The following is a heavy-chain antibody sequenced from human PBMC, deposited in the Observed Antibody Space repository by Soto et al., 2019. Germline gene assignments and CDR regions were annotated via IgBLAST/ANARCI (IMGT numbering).Heavy chain of an antibody. V-gene: IGHV3-30-3*01. D-gene: IGHD3-10*01. CDR3: ARERARDYGSGSNLPQSGFDY. Sequence: GGSLRLACSPSLCTFSSCAMHWVRQAPGNGREWVAVISYDGSNKYYADSVKGRFTISRDNSKNTLYLQMNSLRAAATALYYCARERARDYGSGSNLPQSGFDYWGQGTLVTVSS. CDR2: ISYDGSNK. J-gene: IGHJ4*02. CDR1: LCTFSSCA.